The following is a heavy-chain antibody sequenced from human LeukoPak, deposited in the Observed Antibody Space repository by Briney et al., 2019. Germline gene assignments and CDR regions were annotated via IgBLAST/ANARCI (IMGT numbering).Heavy chain of an antibody. CDR3: AKFPYGDYAHY. CDR1: GFTFSNFW. CDR2: IRGDGSEK. J-gene: IGHJ4*02. Sequence: PGGSLRLSRAASGFTFSNFWMSWVRKAPGKGLEWVANIRGDGSEKYHVDSVKGRFTISRDNAKNSLYLQMNSLRAEDTAVYYCAKFPYGDYAHYWGQGTLVTVSS. D-gene: IGHD4-17*01. V-gene: IGHV3-7*05.